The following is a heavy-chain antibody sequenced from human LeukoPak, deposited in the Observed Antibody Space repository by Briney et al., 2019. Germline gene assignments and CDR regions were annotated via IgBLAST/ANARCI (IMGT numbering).Heavy chain of an antibody. CDR3: ARGDHSYYYYMDV. CDR1: GFTFDDYG. CDR2: INWNGGST. D-gene: IGHD1-14*01. Sequence: GGSLRLSCAASGFTFDDYGMSWVRQAPGKGLEWVSGINWNGGSTRYADSVKGRFTISRDNAKNSLYLQMNSLRAEDTALYYCARGDHSYYYYMDVWGKGTTVTVSS. J-gene: IGHJ6*03. V-gene: IGHV3-20*04.